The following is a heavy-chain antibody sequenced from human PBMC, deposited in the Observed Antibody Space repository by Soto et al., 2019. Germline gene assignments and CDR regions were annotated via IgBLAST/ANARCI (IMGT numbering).Heavy chain of an antibody. J-gene: IGHJ4*02. CDR2: IDPNNGDT. D-gene: IGHD3-22*01. Sequence: ASVKVSCKASGYTFTGYFLHWVRQAPGQGLEWMGWIDPNNGDTNYAQKFQGRVTMTRDTSISTAYMELSRLRSDDTALYYCAKIRTYYDSSGAFDYWGQGTLVTVSS. CDR3: AKIRTYYDSSGAFDY. V-gene: IGHV1-2*02. CDR1: GYTFTGYF.